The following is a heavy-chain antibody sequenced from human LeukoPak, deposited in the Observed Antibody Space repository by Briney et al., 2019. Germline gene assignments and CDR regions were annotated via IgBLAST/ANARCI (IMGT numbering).Heavy chain of an antibody. Sequence: SETLSLTCAVYGGSFSGYYWSWIRQPPGKGLEWIGEINHSGSTNYNPSLKSRVTISVDSSKNQFSLKLGSVTAADTAAYYCARTTEGGYTYDYFYYYYMDVWGKGTTVTISS. CDR2: INHSGST. J-gene: IGHJ6*03. CDR1: GGSFSGYY. D-gene: IGHD5-18*01. CDR3: ARTTEGGYTYDYFYYYYMDV. V-gene: IGHV4-34*01.